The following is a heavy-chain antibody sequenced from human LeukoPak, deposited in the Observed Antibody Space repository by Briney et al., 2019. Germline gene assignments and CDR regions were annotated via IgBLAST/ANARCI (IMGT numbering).Heavy chain of an antibody. Sequence: PGGSLRLSCAASGFTFRNYAMHWVGQPPSTGLPRVSVILHDGSNKYYADSVKGRFTISRDNSKNTLYLQMNSLRADDAALYYCARGDCGGDCYLSMATYDIWGQGTKVTVSS. J-gene: IGHJ3*02. CDR1: GFTFRNYA. D-gene: IGHD2-21*02. CDR2: ILHDGSNK. CDR3: ARGDCGGDCYLSMATYDI. V-gene: IGHV3-30-3*01.